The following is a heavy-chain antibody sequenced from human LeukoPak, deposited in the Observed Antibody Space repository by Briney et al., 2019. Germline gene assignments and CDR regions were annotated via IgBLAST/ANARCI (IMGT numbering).Heavy chain of an antibody. CDR2: INHSGST. CDR3: ARKSLTMIVVVSEYYFDY. D-gene: IGHD3-22*01. Sequence: SETLSLTCAVYGGSFSGYYWSWIRQPPGKGLEWIGEINHSGSTNYNPSLKSRVTISVDTSENQFSLKLSSVTAADTAVYYCARKSLTMIVVVSEYYFDYWGQGTLVTVSS. V-gene: IGHV4-34*01. J-gene: IGHJ4*02. CDR1: GGSFSGYY.